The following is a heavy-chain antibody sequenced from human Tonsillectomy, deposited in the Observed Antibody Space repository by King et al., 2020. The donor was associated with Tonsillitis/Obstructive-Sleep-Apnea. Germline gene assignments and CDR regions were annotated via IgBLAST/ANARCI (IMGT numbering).Heavy chain of an antibody. CDR2: ISNYGGNT. J-gene: IGHJ3*02. Sequence: VQLVESGGDLVQPGGSLRLSCSASGFTFSRYQMHWVRQAPGKGLEYISTISNYGGNTYYADSVKGRFTISRDNSKSTLSLQMSSLRAEDTAVYYCVKYQMETLNEYLNSLHEGFDIWGQGTMVTVSS. CDR1: GFTFSRYQ. D-gene: IGHD2-2*01. CDR3: VKYQMETLNEYLNSLHEGFDI. V-gene: IGHV3-64D*06.